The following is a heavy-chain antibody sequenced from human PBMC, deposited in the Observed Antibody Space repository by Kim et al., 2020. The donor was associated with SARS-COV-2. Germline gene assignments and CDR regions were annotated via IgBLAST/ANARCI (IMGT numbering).Heavy chain of an antibody. D-gene: IGHD3-9*01. V-gene: IGHV4-31*02. Sequence: GLEWIRYIYYSGSTYYNPSLKSRVTISVDTSKNQFSLKLSSVTAADTAVYYCARETGDDILTGNGAFDIWGQGTMVTVSS. J-gene: IGHJ3*02. CDR3: ARETGDDILTGNGAFDI. CDR2: IYYSGST.